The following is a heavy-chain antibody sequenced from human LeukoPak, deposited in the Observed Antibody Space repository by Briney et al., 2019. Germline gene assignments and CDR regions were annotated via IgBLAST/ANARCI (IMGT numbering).Heavy chain of an antibody. V-gene: IGHV4-34*01. CDR3: ARYYYDSSGYDY. Sequence: SETLSLTCAVYGESFSGYFWSWIRQPPGKGLEWIGYIYHSGSTYYNPSLKSRVTISVDRSKNQFSLKLSSVTAADTAVYYCARYYYDSSGYDYWGQGTLVTVSS. CDR2: IYHSGST. D-gene: IGHD3-22*01. J-gene: IGHJ4*02. CDR1: GESFSGYF.